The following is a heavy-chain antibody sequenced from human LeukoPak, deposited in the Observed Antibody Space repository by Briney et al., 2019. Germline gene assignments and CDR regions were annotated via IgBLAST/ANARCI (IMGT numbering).Heavy chain of an antibody. CDR1: GVIVSRNF. V-gene: IGHV3-53*01. CDR3: ARGSGSGWPLDR. J-gene: IGHJ5*02. CDR2: MYAGGTT. Sequence: PGGSLRLSCAASGVIVSRNFMSWDRQAPGKGLQWVAIMYAGGTTDYSESVRGRFHISRDTSNNTLSLQMNSLRAEDTAVYYCARGSGSGWPLDRWGQGTLVTVSS. D-gene: IGHD6-19*01.